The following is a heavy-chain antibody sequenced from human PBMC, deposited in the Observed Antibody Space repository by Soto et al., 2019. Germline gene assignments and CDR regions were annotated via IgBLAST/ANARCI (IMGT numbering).Heavy chain of an antibody. D-gene: IGHD3-3*02. J-gene: IGHJ5*02. V-gene: IGHV4-39*01. Sequence: NPSETLCITCTVSVESIIFRDFSWGWVRQPPGKGLEWIGSIFYLGCSYYNPSLKSRVTMSVDTSKNQFSLRLRSVTAADTALYFCARHSLALRKNNWFDPWGQGIMVTVSS. CDR2: IFYLGCS. CDR1: VESIIFRDFS. CDR3: ARHSLALRKNNWFDP.